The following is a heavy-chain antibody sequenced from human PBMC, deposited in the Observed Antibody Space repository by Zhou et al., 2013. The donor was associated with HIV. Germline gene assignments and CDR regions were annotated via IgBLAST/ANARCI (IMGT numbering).Heavy chain of an antibody. J-gene: IGHJ5*02. CDR1: GYTFTGYY. CDR2: INPNSGGT. CDR3: ARTQMTTVTTSGGMAWGVRWFDP. Sequence: QVQVVQSGAEVKKPGASVKVSCKASGYTFTGYYMHWVRQAPGQGLEWMGWINPNSGGTNYAQKFQGRVTMTRDTSISTAYMELSRLRSDDTAVYYCARTQMTTVTTSGGMAWGVRWFDPWGQGTLVTVSS. V-gene: IGHV1-2*02. D-gene: IGHD4-17*01.